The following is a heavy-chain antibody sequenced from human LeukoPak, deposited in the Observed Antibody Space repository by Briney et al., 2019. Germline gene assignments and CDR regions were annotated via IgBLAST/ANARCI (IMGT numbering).Heavy chain of an antibody. Sequence: SVKVSCKASGYTFTGYYIHWVRQAPGQGLEWMGWINPHSGGTNYAQKFQGGVTMTRDTSITTAYMELSSLRSDDTAVYYCARNVGEYCSSTNCYASHYWGQGTLVTVSS. J-gene: IGHJ4*02. D-gene: IGHD2-2*01. CDR2: INPHSGGT. CDR3: ARNVGEYCSSTNCYASHY. CDR1: GYTFTGYY. V-gene: IGHV1-2*02.